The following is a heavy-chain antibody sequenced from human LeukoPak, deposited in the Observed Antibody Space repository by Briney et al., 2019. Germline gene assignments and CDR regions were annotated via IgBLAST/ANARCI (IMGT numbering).Heavy chain of an antibody. CDR3: ARGGYSFDY. J-gene: IGHJ4*02. CDR1: GFSLSGYW. Sequence: GGSLRLSCAASGFSLSGYWMTWVRQAPGKGLEWVARLHADGVEQNYVDSVTGRFTTSRDNAKNSLDLQMNSLRVEDTAVYYCARGGYSFDYLGQGTLVAVSS. V-gene: IGHV3-7*01. D-gene: IGHD5-18*01. CDR2: LHADGVEQ.